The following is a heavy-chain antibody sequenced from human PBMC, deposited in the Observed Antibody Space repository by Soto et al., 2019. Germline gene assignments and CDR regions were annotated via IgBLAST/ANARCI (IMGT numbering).Heavy chain of an antibody. J-gene: IGHJ4*02. Sequence: QVQLVQSGAEVKKPGSSVKVSCKASGGTFSSYTISWVRQAPGQGLECMGRIIPILGIANYAQKFQGRVTITADKSTSTAYMELSSLRSEDTAVYYCAQQTYYDILTGFHTHFDYWGQGTLVTVSS. CDR1: GGTFSSYT. CDR3: AQQTYYDILTGFHTHFDY. V-gene: IGHV1-69*02. CDR2: IIPILGIA. D-gene: IGHD3-9*01.